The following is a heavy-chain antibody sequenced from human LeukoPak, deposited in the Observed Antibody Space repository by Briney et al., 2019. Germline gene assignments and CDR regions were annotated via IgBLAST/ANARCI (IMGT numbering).Heavy chain of an antibody. CDR3: VKELTAATIPTFFDY. D-gene: IGHD5-12*01. Sequence: GGSLRLSCAASGFSFDDYAMHWVRQAPGKGLEWVSLISGDGITYYADSAKGRFTISIDNSKNSLCLQMNSLRREDTALYYCVKELTAATIPTFFDYWGQGTLVTVST. J-gene: IGHJ4*02. CDR2: ISGDGIT. V-gene: IGHV3-43*02. CDR1: GFSFDDYA.